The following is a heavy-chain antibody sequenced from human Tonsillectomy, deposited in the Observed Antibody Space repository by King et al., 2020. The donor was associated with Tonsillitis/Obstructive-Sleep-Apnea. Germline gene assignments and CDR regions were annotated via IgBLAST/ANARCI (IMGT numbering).Heavy chain of an antibody. V-gene: IGHV3-21*01. Sequence: VQLVESGGGLVKPGGSLRLSCAASGFTFSSYSMNWVRQAPGKGLEWVSSISSSTTYIYYADSLKGRFTISRDNAKNSLYLQMNTLRAEDTAVYFCASFPYCSGASCYAVSAFDIWGRGTMVTVSS. CDR2: ISSSTTYI. CDR1: GFTFSSYS. D-gene: IGHD2-2*01. J-gene: IGHJ3*02. CDR3: ASFPYCSGASCYAVSAFDI.